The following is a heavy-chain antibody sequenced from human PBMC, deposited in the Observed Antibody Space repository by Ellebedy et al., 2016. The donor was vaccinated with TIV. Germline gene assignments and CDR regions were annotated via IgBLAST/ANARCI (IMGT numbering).Heavy chain of an antibody. CDR2: IKSKTDGGTT. CDR3: TTDLAVAFDY. D-gene: IGHD6-19*01. V-gene: IGHV3-15*01. Sequence: GGSLRLXXAASGFTFSNAWMSWVRQAPGKGLEWIGRIKSKTDGGTTDYAAPVKGRFTISRDDSKNTLYLQMNSLKTEDTAVYYCTTDLAVAFDYWGQGTLVTVSS. CDR1: GFTFSNAW. J-gene: IGHJ4*02.